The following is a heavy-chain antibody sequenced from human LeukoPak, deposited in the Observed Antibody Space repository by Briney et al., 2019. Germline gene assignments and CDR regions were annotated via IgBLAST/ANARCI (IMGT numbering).Heavy chain of an antibody. J-gene: IGHJ4*02. CDR2: INSDGSST. CDR1: GFTFSSYW. D-gene: IGHD5-18*01. V-gene: IGHV3-74*01. Sequence: PGGSLRLSCAASGFTFSSYWMHWVRQAPGKGLVWVSRINSDGSSTSYADSVKGRFTISRDNAKNSLYLQMNSLRDEDTALYYCAKDRTSQYSFGYGFDYWGQGTLVTVSS. CDR3: AKDRTSQYSFGYGFDY.